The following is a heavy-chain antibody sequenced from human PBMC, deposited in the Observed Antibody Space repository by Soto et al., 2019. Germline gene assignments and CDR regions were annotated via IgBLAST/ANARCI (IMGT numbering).Heavy chain of an antibody. CDR3: ARPKDVAVAGTGAFDI. Sequence: ASVKVSCKASGYTFTSYYMHWVRQAPGQGLEWMGIINPSGGSTSYAQKFQGRVTMTRDTSTSTVYTELSSLRSEDTAVYYCARPKDVAVAGTGAFDIWGQGTVVTVSS. CDR1: GYTFTSYY. V-gene: IGHV1-46*03. D-gene: IGHD6-19*01. J-gene: IGHJ3*02. CDR2: INPSGGST.